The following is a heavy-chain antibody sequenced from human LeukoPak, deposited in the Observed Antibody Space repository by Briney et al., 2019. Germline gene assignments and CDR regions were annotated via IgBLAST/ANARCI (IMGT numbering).Heavy chain of an antibody. D-gene: IGHD5-18*01. CDR1: GGSISSYY. CDR3: AGLRGYSYGFLHP. V-gene: IGHV4-59*01. CDR2: IYYSGST. Sequence: SETLSLTCTVSGGSISSYYWSWIRQPPGKGLEWIGYIYYSGSTNYNPSLKSRVTISVDTSKNQFSLKPSSVTAADTAVYYCAGLRGYSYGFLHPWGQGTLVTVSS. J-gene: IGHJ5*02.